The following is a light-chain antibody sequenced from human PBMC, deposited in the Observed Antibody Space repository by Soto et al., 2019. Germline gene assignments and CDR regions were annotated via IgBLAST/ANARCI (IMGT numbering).Light chain of an antibody. CDR3: QQPNNFPPS. J-gene: IGKJ4*01. CDR2: DAV. V-gene: IGKV1-12*01. CDR1: QGISNR. Sequence: DIQMTQSPSSVSASVGDRVTITCRASQGISNRLAWYQMRPGKAPKLLIYDAVSLQSGVPSRFSGSGSGTEFTLTISSLQPEDLASYSCQQPNNFPPSFGGGTKVEIK.